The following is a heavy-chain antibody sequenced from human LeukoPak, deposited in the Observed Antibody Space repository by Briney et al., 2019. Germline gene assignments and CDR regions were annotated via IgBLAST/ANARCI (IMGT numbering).Heavy chain of an antibody. CDR2: IYYSGST. Sequence: PSETLSLTCTVSGGSISSSSYNWGWVRQPPGKGLEWIVSIYYSGSTYDNPSLKSRVTISVYTSKNQFSLKLNSVTAADTAVYYCARADNYEFGSGSHLGFDYWGQGTLVTVSS. CDR1: GGSISSSSYN. J-gene: IGHJ4*02. D-gene: IGHD3-10*01. CDR3: ARADNYEFGSGSHLGFDY. V-gene: IGHV4-39*01.